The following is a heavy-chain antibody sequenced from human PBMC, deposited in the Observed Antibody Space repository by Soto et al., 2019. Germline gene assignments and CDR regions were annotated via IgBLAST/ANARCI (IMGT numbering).Heavy chain of an antibody. V-gene: IGHV3-7*01. CDR2: IKQDGNEK. CDR1: GFTFSDYL. D-gene: IGHD6-19*01. Sequence: EVQLVDSGGALVQPGESLRLSCAASGFTFSDYLMTWVRQAPGKGLELVATIKQDGNEKYYVDSVKGRFTISRDNAKNSLYLPVNALRAEDTAVYYCAIGHGLVKWGQGTLVTVSS. J-gene: IGHJ4*02. CDR3: AIGHGLVK.